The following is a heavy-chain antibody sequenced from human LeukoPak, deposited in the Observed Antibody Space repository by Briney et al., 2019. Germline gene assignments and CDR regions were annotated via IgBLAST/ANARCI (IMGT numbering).Heavy chain of an antibody. CDR3: ARDGRSDSSGYYFPSIDY. CDR1: GGTFSSYA. CDR2: IIPILGIA. V-gene: IGHV1-69*04. J-gene: IGHJ4*02. D-gene: IGHD3-22*01. Sequence: GASVKVSCKASGGTFSSYAISWVRQAPGQGLEWMGRIIPILGIANYAQKFQGRVTITADKSTSTAYMELSSLRSEDTAVYYCARDGRSDSSGYYFPSIDYWGQGTLVTVSS.